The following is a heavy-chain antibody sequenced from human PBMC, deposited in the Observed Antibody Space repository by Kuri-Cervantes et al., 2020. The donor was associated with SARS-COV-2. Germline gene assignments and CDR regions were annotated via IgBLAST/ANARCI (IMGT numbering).Heavy chain of an antibody. CDR2: IVVGSGNT. J-gene: IGHJ5*02. D-gene: IGHD3-10*01. CDR3: APFYYRSINNWSDP. Sequence: SVKVSCKASGSTFSGSAIQWVRQARGQRLEWIGWIVVGSGNTDYAREFQERVTITRDMSTTTVYMELSGLRSDDTAMYYCAPFYYRSINNWSDPWGQGIQVTVSS. CDR1: GSTFSGSA. V-gene: IGHV1-58*02.